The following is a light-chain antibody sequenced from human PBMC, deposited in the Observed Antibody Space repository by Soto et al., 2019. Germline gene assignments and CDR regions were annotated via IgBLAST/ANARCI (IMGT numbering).Light chain of an antibody. Sequence: QSALTQPPSVSGSPGQSVTISCTGTSSDVGSYHRVSWYQQPPGTAPKLMIYEVSNRPSGVPDRFSGSKSGNTASLTISGLQPEDEADYYCSSYTSSSTPFVFGTGTKVTVL. J-gene: IGLJ1*01. CDR3: SSYTSSSTPFV. CDR1: SSDVGSYHR. CDR2: EVS. V-gene: IGLV2-18*02.